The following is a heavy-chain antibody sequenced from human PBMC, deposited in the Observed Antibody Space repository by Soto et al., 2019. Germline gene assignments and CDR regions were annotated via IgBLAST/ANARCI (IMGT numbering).Heavy chain of an antibody. J-gene: IGHJ4*02. CDR1: GFTFTSSA. D-gene: IGHD5-18*01. Sequence: GASVKVSCKASGFTFTSSAMQWVRQARGQRLEWIGWIVVGSGNTNYAQKFQERVTITRDMSTSTAYMELSSLRSEDTAVYYCAQDVRYSYGYFDYWGQGTLVTVSS. V-gene: IGHV1-58*02. CDR2: IVVGSGNT. CDR3: AQDVRYSYGYFDY.